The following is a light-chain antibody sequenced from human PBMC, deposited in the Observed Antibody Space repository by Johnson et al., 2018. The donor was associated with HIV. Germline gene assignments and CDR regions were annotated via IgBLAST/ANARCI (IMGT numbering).Light chain of an antibody. V-gene: IGLV1-51*02. CDR2: ENN. CDR3: GTWDSSLSAV. Sequence: QSVLTQPPSVSAAPGQKVTISCSGSSSNIGNNYVSWYQQLPGTAPKLLIYENNKRPSGIPDRFSGPKSGTSATLGITGLQTGDEADYYCGTWDSSLSAVFGTGTKVTVL. J-gene: IGLJ1*01. CDR1: SSNIGNNY.